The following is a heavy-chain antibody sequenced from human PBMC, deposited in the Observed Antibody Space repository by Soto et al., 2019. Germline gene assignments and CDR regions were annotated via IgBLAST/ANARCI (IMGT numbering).Heavy chain of an antibody. Sequence: PGESLKISCTASGYNFPGYWIGWVRQMPGKGLEWMGRIAPADSYTNYSPSFHGHVTMSVDRSTSTAYLQWGSLKASDTAMYYCVRVPIGHSDDSGYSDSSGQGTQVTVSS. D-gene: IGHD3-22*01. V-gene: IGHV5-10-1*01. CDR3: VRVPIGHSDDSGYSDS. CDR1: GYNFPGYW. CDR2: IAPADSYT. J-gene: IGHJ5*01.